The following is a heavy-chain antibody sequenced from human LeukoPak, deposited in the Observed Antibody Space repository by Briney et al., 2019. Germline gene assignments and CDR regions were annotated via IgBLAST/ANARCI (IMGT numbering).Heavy chain of an antibody. CDR1: GYTFTDYY. J-gene: IGHJ4*02. D-gene: IGHD3-22*01. CDR2: ISAYNGHT. V-gene: IGHV1-18*04. Sequence: ASVKVSCKASGYTFTDYYIHWVRQAPGQGLEWLGWISAYNGHTRYTQKFQDRVTMTTDTSTSTAYMELRSLRSDDTAVYYCARDLTHRRNYDNSGYQIVPAFWGQGTLVTVSS. CDR3: ARDLTHRRNYDNSGYQIVPAF.